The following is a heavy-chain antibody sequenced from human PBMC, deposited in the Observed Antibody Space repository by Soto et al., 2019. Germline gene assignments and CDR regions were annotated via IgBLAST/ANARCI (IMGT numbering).Heavy chain of an antibody. CDR2: IYYSGST. Sequence: PSGTLALTCTVSGGSISSYYWSWTRQPPGKGLEWIGYIYYSGSTNYNPSLKSRVTISVDTSKNQFSLKLSSVTAADTAVYYCARGYEYTYYSDSSGSPSFYYSDYWGQGTLVTVSS. V-gene: IGHV4-59*01. CDR3: ARGYEYTYYSDSSGSPSFYYSDY. CDR1: GGSISSYY. D-gene: IGHD3-22*01. J-gene: IGHJ4*02.